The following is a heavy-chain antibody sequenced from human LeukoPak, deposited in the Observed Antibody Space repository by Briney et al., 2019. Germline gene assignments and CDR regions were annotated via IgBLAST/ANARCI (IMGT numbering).Heavy chain of an antibody. Sequence: SETLSLTCTVSGGSISSSSYYWGWIRQPPGKGLEWIGSIYYSGSTYYNPSLTSRVTISVDTSKNQFSLKLSSVTAADTAVYYCAITIFGVVGSDYWGQGTLVTVCS. CDR2: IYYSGST. V-gene: IGHV4-39*07. J-gene: IGHJ4*02. D-gene: IGHD3-3*01. CDR3: AITIFGVVGSDY. CDR1: GGSISSSSYY.